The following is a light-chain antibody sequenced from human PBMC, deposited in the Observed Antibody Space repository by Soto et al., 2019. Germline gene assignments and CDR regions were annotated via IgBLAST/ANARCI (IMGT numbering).Light chain of an antibody. CDR2: DAS. Sequence: EIVLTQSPATLSLSPMERATLSCRASQSVSSYLAWYQQKPGQAPRLLIFDASNRATGIPARFSGSGSGTDFTLTISSLEPEDFAFYYCQQRNNWPLTFGQGTKVDIK. CDR3: QQRNNWPLT. V-gene: IGKV3-11*01. J-gene: IGKJ1*01. CDR1: QSVSSY.